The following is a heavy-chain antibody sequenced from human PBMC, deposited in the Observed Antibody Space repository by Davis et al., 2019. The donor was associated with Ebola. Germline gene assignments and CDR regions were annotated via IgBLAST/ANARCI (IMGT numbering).Heavy chain of an antibody. CDR2: ISAYNGNT. CDR1: GYTFTSYG. D-gene: IGHD2-2*01. CDR3: AREGVVPAANFYYYYGMDV. Sequence: ASVKVSCKASGYTFTSYGISWVRQAPGQGLEWMGWISAYNGNTNYAQKLQGRVTMTTDTSTSTAYMELRSLRSDDTAVYYCAREGVVPAANFYYYYGMDVWGQGTTVTVSS. V-gene: IGHV1-18*01. J-gene: IGHJ6*02.